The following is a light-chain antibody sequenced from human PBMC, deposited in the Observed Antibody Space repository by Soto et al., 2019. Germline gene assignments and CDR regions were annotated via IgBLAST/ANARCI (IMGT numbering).Light chain of an antibody. Sequence: IQLTQSPSTLSASAGDRVSITCRASQGISRWLAWYQHKPGKAPNLLIYTASGLESVVPARFSGSGSGTEFTLTITSLQPDDFASYYCQQYDSYARTFGQGTKVEI. J-gene: IGKJ1*01. V-gene: IGKV1-5*03. CDR2: TAS. CDR3: QQYDSYART. CDR1: QGISRW.